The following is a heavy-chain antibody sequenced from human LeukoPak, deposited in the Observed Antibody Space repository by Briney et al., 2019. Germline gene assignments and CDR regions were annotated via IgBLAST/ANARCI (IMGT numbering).Heavy chain of an antibody. V-gene: IGHV4-61*02. CDR3: ALTAMGGGDY. CDR1: GGSISSGSYY. CDR2: IYTSGST. J-gene: IGHJ4*02. D-gene: IGHD3-16*01. Sequence: SQTLSLTCTVSGGSISSGSYYWSWIRQPAGKGLEWIGRIYTSGSTNYNPSLKSRVTISVDTSKNQFSLKLSSVTAADTAVYYCALTAMGGGDYWGQGTLVTVSS.